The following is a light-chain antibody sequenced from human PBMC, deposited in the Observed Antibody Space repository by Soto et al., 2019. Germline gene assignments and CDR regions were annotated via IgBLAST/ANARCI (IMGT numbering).Light chain of an antibody. J-gene: IGKJ5*01. V-gene: IGKV1-17*01. CDR2: AAS. CDR3: QQRSNWPIT. Sequence: IQMTQSPSSLSASVGDRVTITCRASQGIRNDLGWYQQKPGKAPKLLIYAASTGATGIPARFSGSGSGTEFTLTISSLEPEDFAVYYCQQRSNWPITFGQGTRLEI. CDR1: QGIRND.